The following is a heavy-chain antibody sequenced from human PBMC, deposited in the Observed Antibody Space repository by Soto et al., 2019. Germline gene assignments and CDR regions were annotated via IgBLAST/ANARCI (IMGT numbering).Heavy chain of an antibody. V-gene: IGHV3-15*07. CDR3: TTDLGGVYSGPGFDY. CDR2: IKRKGEDGTT. CDR1: GFSFSNAW. Sequence: EVQLVESGGGLVTPGGSLRLSCAASGFSFSNAWMNWVRQAPGKGLEWVARIKRKGEDGTTDYAAPVKGRFTISRDDSTTTLYLQMSSLRTEDTAVYYCTTDLGGVYSGPGFDYWGQGTLVTVSS. D-gene: IGHD4-4*01. J-gene: IGHJ4*02.